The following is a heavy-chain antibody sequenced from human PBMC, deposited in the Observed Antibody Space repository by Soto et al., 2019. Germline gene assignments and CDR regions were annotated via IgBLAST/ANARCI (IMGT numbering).Heavy chain of an antibody. CDR1: GYTFTSYY. J-gene: IGHJ6*02. V-gene: IGHV1-46*01. D-gene: IGHD2-2*01. CDR3: ARERATPDPYCSSTSCYYYYGMDV. CDR2: INPSGGST. Sequence: ASVKVSCKASGYTFTSYYMHWVRQAPGQGLEWMGIINPSGGSTSYAQKFQGRVTMTRDTSTSTVYMELSSLRSEDTAVYYCARERATPDPYCSSTSCYYYYGMDVWVQGTTVTVSS.